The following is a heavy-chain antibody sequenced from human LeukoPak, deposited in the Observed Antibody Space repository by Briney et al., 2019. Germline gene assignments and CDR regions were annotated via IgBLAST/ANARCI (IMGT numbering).Heavy chain of an antibody. D-gene: IGHD3-9*01. Sequence: ASVKVSCKASGYTFTSYGISWVRQAPGQGLEWMGWISAYNCNTNYAQKLQGRVTMTTDTSTSTAYMELRSLRSDDTAVYYCARASYDILTGYYIPYYYYYMDVWGKGTTVTISS. V-gene: IGHV1-18*01. J-gene: IGHJ6*03. CDR2: ISAYNCNT. CDR3: ARASYDILTGYYIPYYYYYMDV. CDR1: GYTFTSYG.